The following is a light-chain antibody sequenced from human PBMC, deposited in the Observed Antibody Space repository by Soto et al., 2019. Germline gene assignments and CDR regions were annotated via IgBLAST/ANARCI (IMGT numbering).Light chain of an antibody. CDR3: QQYKYYWT. Sequence: DIAMTQSPSTLSASVGDTVTITCRASQTVNKWLAWYHQKPGKSPTLLIHEASTLQTGVPSRFAGSGSGTEFSLTITGLQPDDFEIYFCQQYKYYWTFGQGTRLEVK. V-gene: IGKV1-5*03. J-gene: IGKJ1*01. CDR2: EAS. CDR1: QTVNKW.